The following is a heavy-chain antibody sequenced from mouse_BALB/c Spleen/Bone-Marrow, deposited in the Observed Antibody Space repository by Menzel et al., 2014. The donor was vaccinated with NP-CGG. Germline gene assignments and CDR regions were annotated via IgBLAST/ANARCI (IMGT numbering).Heavy chain of an antibody. CDR3: AREGYDYDWFAY. V-gene: IGHV5-9-2*01. CDR2: ISGGGGYI. CDR1: GFTFSSYG. D-gene: IGHD2-4*01. Sequence: LVESGGDLVKPGGSLKLSCAASGFTFSSYGMSWVRQTPEKRLEWVATISGGGGYIYYADNVKGRFIISRDNAKNNRYLQVRSLRSEDTALYYCAREGYDYDWFAYWGQGTLVTVSA. J-gene: IGHJ3*01.